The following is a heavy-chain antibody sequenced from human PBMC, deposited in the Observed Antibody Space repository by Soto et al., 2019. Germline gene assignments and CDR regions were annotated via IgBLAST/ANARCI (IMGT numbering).Heavy chain of an antibody. CDR2: IKQDGSEK. CDR1: GLTFISHW. Sequence: GGPLSLSCAASGLTFISHWMSWVRQATGKGLEWVANIKQDGSEKYYVDSVKGRFTISRDNAKNSLYLQMNSLRAEDTAVYYCARAVYYYDSSGYYYDQYYFDYWGQGTLVTVSS. D-gene: IGHD3-22*01. V-gene: IGHV3-7*03. CDR3: ARAVYYYDSSGYYYDQYYFDY. J-gene: IGHJ4*02.